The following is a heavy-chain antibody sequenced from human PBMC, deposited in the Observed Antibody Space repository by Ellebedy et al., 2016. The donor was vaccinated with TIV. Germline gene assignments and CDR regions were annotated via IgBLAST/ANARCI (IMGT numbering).Heavy chain of an antibody. V-gene: IGHV1-46*01. CDR3: ARDLAIVGAIERRFWFDP. D-gene: IGHD1-26*01. J-gene: IGHJ5*02. Sequence: ASVKVSCKASGYTFTSYYMHWVRQAPGQRLEWMGIINPSGGSTSYAQKFQGRVTMTRDTSTSTVYMELSSLRSEDTAVYYCARDLAIVGAIERRFWFDPWGQGTLVTVSS. CDR1: GYTFTSYY. CDR2: INPSGGST.